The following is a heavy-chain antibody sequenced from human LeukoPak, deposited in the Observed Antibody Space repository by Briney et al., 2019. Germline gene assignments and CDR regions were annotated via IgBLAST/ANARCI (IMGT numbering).Heavy chain of an antibody. V-gene: IGHV3-30*02. CDR1: GFPFSNAW. CDR3: AKDGSSWNFDY. Sequence: GGSLRLSCAASGFPFSNAWMHWVRQAPGKGLEWVAFIRNDGSNKYYADFVKGRFTISRDNSKNTLYLQMNSLRAEDTAVYYCAKDGSSWNFDYWGQGTLVTVSS. D-gene: IGHD6-13*01. J-gene: IGHJ4*02. CDR2: IRNDGSNK.